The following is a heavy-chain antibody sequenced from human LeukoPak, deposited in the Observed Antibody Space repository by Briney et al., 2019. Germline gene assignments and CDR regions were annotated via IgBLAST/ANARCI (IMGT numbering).Heavy chain of an antibody. J-gene: IGHJ3*02. D-gene: IGHD3-10*02. Sequence: SETLSLTCTVSGGSISSYYWSWIRQPPGKGLEWIGYIYYSGSTNYNPSLKSRVTRAGDTAKNQFSLKLRSVTAADTAVYYCARYVGDAFDIWGQGTMVTVSS. CDR2: IYYSGST. CDR3: ARYVGDAFDI. CDR1: GGSISSYY. V-gene: IGHV4-59*01.